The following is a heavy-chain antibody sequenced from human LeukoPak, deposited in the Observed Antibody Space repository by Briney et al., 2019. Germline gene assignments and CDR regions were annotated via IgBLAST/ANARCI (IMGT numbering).Heavy chain of an antibody. V-gene: IGHV3-33*01. CDR1: GFTFSNYG. J-gene: IGHJ3*02. Sequence: GGSLRLSCAASGFTFSNYGMHWVRQAPGKGLEWVAVIWYDGSNEHYADSVKGRFTISRDNSKKTLYLQMNSLRAEDTAIYYCARFNGIVVVPSPTDAFDIWGQGTKVTVSS. CDR2: IWYDGSNE. D-gene: IGHD2-2*01. CDR3: ARFNGIVVVPSPTDAFDI.